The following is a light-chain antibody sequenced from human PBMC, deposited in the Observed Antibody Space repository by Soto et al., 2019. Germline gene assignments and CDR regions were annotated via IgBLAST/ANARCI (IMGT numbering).Light chain of an antibody. Sequence: QSVLTQPASVSGSPGQSITISCTGTSSDVGSYNYVSWYQHHPGKAPRLMIYASSNRPSGVSHRFSGSRSGNTAPLTISGLQAEDEADYYCSSYTSGSTLYVFGTGTKVTVL. V-gene: IGLV2-14*01. J-gene: IGLJ1*01. CDR1: SSDVGSYNY. CDR3: SSYTSGSTLYV. CDR2: ASS.